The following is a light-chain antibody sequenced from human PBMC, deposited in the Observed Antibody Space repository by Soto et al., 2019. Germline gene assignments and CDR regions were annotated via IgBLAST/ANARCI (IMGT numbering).Light chain of an antibody. CDR2: AAS. Sequence: DIQLTQSPSFLSASVGDRVTITCRASQGISSYLAWYQQKPGKAPKLLIYAASTLQSGVPSRFSGSGSGTEYTLTISSLQPEDFATYYCQQLNIYPWTFGQGTKVEIK. V-gene: IGKV1-9*01. J-gene: IGKJ1*01. CDR1: QGISSY. CDR3: QQLNIYPWT.